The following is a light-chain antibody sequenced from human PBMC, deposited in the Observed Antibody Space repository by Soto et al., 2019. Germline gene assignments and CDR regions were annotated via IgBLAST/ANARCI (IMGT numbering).Light chain of an antibody. CDR3: SSYTVINTAV. J-gene: IGLJ3*02. CDR1: SSVVGAYNY. Sequence: QSALTQPASVSGSPGQSISISCTGSSSVVGAYNYVAWYQQKPGKAPKLLIYEVDNRPSGISHRFSGSKSGNTASLTISGLQTEDEADYYCSSYTVINTAVFGGGTKLTVL. V-gene: IGLV2-14*01. CDR2: EVD.